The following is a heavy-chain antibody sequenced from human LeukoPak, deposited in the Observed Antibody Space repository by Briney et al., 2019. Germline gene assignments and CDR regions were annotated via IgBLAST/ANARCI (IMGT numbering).Heavy chain of an antibody. CDR2: IIPILGIA. CDR1: GGTFSSYA. CDR3: ARAGCGSGSYYNVPPDY. D-gene: IGHD3-10*01. Sequence: AASVKVSCKASGGTFSSYAISWVRQAPGQGLEWMGRIIPILGIANYAQKFQGRVTITADKSTSTAYMELSSLRSEDTAVYYCARAGCGSGSYYNVPPDYWGQGTLVTVSS. V-gene: IGHV1-69*04. J-gene: IGHJ4*02.